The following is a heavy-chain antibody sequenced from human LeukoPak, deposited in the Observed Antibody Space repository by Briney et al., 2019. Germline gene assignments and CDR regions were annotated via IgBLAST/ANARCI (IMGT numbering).Heavy chain of an antibody. D-gene: IGHD3-10*01. V-gene: IGHV3-30*03. CDR1: GFTFSSYG. CDR3: ALGTMVRGVLDWFDP. J-gene: IGHJ5*02. Sequence: GGSLRLSCAASGFTFSSYGMHWVRQAPGKGLEWVAVISYDGSNKYYADSVKGRFTISRDNSKNTLFLQMNSLRAEDTAVYYCALGTMVRGVLDWFDPWGQGTLVTVSS. CDR2: ISYDGSNK.